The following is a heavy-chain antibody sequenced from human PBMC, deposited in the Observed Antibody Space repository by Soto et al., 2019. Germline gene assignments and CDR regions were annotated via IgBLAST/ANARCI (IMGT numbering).Heavy chain of an antibody. D-gene: IGHD3-22*01. Sequence: ASVKVSCKASGGTFSSYAISWVRQAPGQGLEWMGGIIPIFGTANYAQEYQGRVTITADESTSTAYMELSSLRSEDTAVYYCARAPNPLSSGYYYFDYWGQGTLVTVSS. V-gene: IGHV1-69*13. CDR1: GGTFSSYA. CDR2: IIPIFGTA. CDR3: ARAPNPLSSGYYYFDY. J-gene: IGHJ4*02.